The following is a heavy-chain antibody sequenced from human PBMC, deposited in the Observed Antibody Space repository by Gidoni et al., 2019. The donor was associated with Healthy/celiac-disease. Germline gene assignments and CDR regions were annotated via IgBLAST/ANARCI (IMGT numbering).Heavy chain of an antibody. J-gene: IGHJ4*02. D-gene: IGHD5-18*01. CDR1: GFTCSGSA. CDR2: IRSKANSYAT. Sequence: EVQLVESGGGLVQPGGLLKLSCAAPGFTCSGSAMHWVRQASGKGLEWVGRIRSKANSYATAYAASVKGRFTISRDDSKNTAYLQMNSLKTEDTAVYYCTRPTAMADYWGQGTLVTVSS. CDR3: TRPTAMADY. V-gene: IGHV3-73*02.